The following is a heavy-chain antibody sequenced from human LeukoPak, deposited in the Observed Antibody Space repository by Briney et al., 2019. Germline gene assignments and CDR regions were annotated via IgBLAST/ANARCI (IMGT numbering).Heavy chain of an antibody. V-gene: IGHV4-34*01. CDR3: SRGWDSSSPESVPFHIYCYQYMDV. D-gene: IGHD6-13*01. CDR1: GGSFSGYY. Sequence: PQTMSLTCAVYGGSFSGYYWRWIRQPPGKGLGWIGGINHSGSTNYNPSLKSRVTISVDTSKNQFSLKMRSVTAADTAVYYCSRGWDSSSPESVPFHIYCYQYMDVWGKGTTVTVSS. J-gene: IGHJ6*03. CDR2: INHSGST.